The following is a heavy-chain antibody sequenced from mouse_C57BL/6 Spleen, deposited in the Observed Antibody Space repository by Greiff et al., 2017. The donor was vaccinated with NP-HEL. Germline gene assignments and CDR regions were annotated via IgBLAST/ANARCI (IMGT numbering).Heavy chain of an antibody. CDR1: GYTFTSYW. D-gene: IGHD1-1*01. CDR3: ARSPLITTVVNWYFDV. Sequence: QVQLQQPGAELVKPGASVKLSCKASGYTFTSYWMHWVKQRPGQGLEWIGMIHPNSGSTNYNEKFKSKATLTVDKSSSTAYMHLSSLTSEDSAVYYCARSPLITTVVNWYFDVWGTGTTVTVSS. CDR2: IHPNSGST. V-gene: IGHV1-64*01. J-gene: IGHJ1*03.